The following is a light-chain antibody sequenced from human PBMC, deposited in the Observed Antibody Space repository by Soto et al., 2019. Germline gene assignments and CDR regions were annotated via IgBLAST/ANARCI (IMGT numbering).Light chain of an antibody. CDR3: SSYTISNTLPFV. CDR1: RRDVGGYNY. Sequence: QSVMAQPASVSGSPGQSITISCTGTRRDVGGYNYVSWYQQYPGKSPKLLIYEVTHRPSGVSNRFSGSKSGNTASLTISGLQAEDEADYYCSSYTISNTLPFVFGTAPKVTVL. CDR2: EVT. J-gene: IGLJ1*01. V-gene: IGLV2-14*01.